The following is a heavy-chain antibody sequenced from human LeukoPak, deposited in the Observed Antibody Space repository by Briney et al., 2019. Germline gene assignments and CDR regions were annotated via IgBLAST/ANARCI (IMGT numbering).Heavy chain of an antibody. CDR3: ARGRTYCGADCYHLFDY. CDR1: GFTFSSYS. V-gene: IGHV3-21*01. D-gene: IGHD2-21*02. CDR2: ISSSSSYI. J-gene: IGHJ4*02. Sequence: KHGESLKIFCAASGFTFSSYSMNWVRQAPGKGLEWVSSISSSSSYIYYADSVKGRFTISRDNAKNSLYLQMNSLRAEDTAVYYCARGRTYCGADCYHLFDYWGQGTLVTVSS.